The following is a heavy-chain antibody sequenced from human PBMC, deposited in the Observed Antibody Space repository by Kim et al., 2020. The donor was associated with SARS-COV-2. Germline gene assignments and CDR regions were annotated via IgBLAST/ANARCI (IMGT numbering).Heavy chain of an antibody. V-gene: IGHV7-4-1*02. CDR1: GYTFSSYA. J-gene: IGHJ3*02. CDR2: INTNTGNP. CDR3: AREQDSFHI. D-gene: IGHD2-21*01. Sequence: ASVKVSCKASGYTFSSYAINWVRQAPGQGLEWMGWINTNTGNPTYAQGFTGRFIFSLDASVSTAYLQLSSLKAEDTAMYYCAREQDSFHIWGEGTMGTVPS.